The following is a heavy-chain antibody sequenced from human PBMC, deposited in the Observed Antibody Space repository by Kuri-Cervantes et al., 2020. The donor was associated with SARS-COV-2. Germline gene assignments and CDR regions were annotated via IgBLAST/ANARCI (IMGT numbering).Heavy chain of an antibody. CDR1: GGSFSGYY. J-gene: IGHJ4*02. CDR2: INHSGST. D-gene: IGHD1-20*01. V-gene: IGHV4-34*01. CDR3: AREDNWNPPR. Sequence: SETLSLTCAVYGGSFSGYYWSWIRQPPGKGLEWIGEINHSGSTNYNPSLKSRVTISVDTSKNQFSLKLSSVTAADTAVYYCAREDNWNPPRWGQGTLVTVSS.